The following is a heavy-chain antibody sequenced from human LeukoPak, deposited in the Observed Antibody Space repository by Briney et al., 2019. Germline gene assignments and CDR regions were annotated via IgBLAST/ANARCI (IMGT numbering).Heavy chain of an antibody. D-gene: IGHD3-16*01. J-gene: IGHJ5*02. CDR1: GGSISSSSYY. Sequence: SETLSLTCTVSGGSISSSSYYWGWIRQPPGKGLEWIGSIYYGGSTYYNPSLKGRLTISVDTSKNQFSLKLSSVTAADTAVYYCARSSRDRGGVWFDPWGQGTLVTVPS. CDR3: ARSSRDRGGVWFDP. CDR2: IYYGGST. V-gene: IGHV4-39*01.